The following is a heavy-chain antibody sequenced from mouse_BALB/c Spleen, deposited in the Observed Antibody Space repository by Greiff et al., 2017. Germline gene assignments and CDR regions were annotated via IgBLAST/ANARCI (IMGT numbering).Heavy chain of an antibody. CDR2: IYPGDGDT. CDR3: ARSYNWAWFAY. CDR1: GYAFSSSW. Sequence: QVQLQQSGPELVKPGASVKISCKASGYAFSSSWMNWVKQRPGQGLEWIGRIYPGDGDTNYNGKFKGKATLTADKSSSTAYMQLSSLTSVDSAVYFCARSYNWAWFAYWGQGTLVTVSA. D-gene: IGHD4-1*01. J-gene: IGHJ3*01. V-gene: IGHV1-82*01.